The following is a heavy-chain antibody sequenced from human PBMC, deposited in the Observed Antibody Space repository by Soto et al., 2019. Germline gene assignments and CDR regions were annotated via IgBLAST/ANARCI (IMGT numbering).Heavy chain of an antibody. Sequence: QVQLVQSGAEVKKPESSVKVSCKAPGGTFSTYAISWVRQAPGQGLEWMGGIIPMFGTANYAQRFQDRVTITADETTNTVYVELSSLRSEDTAVYFSASGIQLWLRRINNGYSGWGQGTLVTVSS. CDR3: ASGIQLWLRRINNGYSG. CDR1: GGTFSTYA. J-gene: IGHJ4*02. V-gene: IGHV1-69*12. D-gene: IGHD5-18*01. CDR2: IIPMFGTA.